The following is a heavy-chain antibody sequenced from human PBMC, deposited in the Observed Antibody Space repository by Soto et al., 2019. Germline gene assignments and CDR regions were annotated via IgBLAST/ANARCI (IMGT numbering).Heavy chain of an antibody. J-gene: IGHJ4*02. CDR3: ARGRLHLGELSFNYLDF. CDR2: INHSGST. CDR1: GGSFSGYF. Sequence: SETLSLTCAVYGGSFSGYFWSWIRQPPGKGLEWIGEINHSGSTNYIPSLKSRVTISVDTSKNQFSLKLNSVTAADTAVYYCARGRLHLGELSFNYLDFWGQGTLVTVSS. V-gene: IGHV4-34*01. D-gene: IGHD3-16*02.